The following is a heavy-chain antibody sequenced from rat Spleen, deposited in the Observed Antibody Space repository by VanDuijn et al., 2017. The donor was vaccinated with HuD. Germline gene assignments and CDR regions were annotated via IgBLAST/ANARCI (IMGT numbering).Heavy chain of an antibody. D-gene: IGHD1-9*01. V-gene: IGHV2-47*01. CDR1: GLSLATSS. J-gene: IGHJ3*01. Sequence: QVQLKESGPGLVQTSQTLSLTCTVSGLSLATSSVSWIRQPPGKGLEWMGVTWHNGATDYNSAIKSRLSISRDTSKSQVFLKMNSLQTEDTALYFCATNTYYGYNPNWFAYWGHGTLVTVSS. CDR2: TWHNGAT. CDR3: ATNTYYGYNPNWFAY.